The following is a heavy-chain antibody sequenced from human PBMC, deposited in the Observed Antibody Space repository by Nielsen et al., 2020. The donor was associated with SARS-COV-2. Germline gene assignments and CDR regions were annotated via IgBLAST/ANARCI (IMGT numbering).Heavy chain of an antibody. D-gene: IGHD2-21*01. CDR3: ARGLRAIVVVRDY. Sequence: ASVKVSCKASGYTFTDYYIHWVRQAPGQGLEWMGRINPYSGGTNYAQKFQGTVTMTRDASISTVYMELTSDDTAVYYCARGLRAIVVVRDYWGQGTLVTVSS. J-gene: IGHJ4*02. V-gene: IGHV1-2*06. CDR2: INPYSGGT. CDR1: GYTFTDYY.